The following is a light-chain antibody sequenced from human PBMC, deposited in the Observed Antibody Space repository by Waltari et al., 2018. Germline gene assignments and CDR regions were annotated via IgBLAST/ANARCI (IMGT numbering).Light chain of an antibody. J-gene: IGKJ1*01. Sequence: EIVLTQSPGTLSLSPGDKATPSCRASQSVGRFLAWYQKKPGQAPRLLIYDASPRASGIPDRFSGSGSGTDFSLTISRLEPEDFAVYFCQKYVNLPATFGQGTKVEIQ. V-gene: IGKV3-20*01. CDR1: QSVGRF. CDR3: QKYVNLPAT. CDR2: DAS.